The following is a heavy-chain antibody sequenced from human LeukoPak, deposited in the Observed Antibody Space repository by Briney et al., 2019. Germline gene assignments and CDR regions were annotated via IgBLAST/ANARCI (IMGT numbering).Heavy chain of an antibody. V-gene: IGHV3-21*01. CDR3: ATIPTGGLVRAGVIDV. J-gene: IGHJ6*02. CDR1: EFTFSSYG. Sequence: PGGCLRLSCAASEFTFSSYGMSWVRQAPGKGLEWVSSISATSTFIEDADSVKGRFTISRDNAKNSVYLQMDSLKDEDTAVYYCATIPTGGLVRAGVIDVWGQGTTVTVSS. CDR2: ISATSTFI. D-gene: IGHD2-21*01.